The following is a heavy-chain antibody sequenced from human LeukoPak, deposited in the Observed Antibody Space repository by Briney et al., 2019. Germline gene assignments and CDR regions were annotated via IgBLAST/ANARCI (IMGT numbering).Heavy chain of an antibody. CDR1: GGSFSGYY. D-gene: IGHD2-15*01. J-gene: IGHJ4*02. CDR3: AEGYCSGGSCYSY. Sequence: SETLSLTCAVYGGSFSGYYGSWIRQPPGKGLEWIGEINHSGSTNYNPSLKSRVTISVDTSKNQFSLKLSSVTAADTAVYYCAEGYCSGGSCYSYWGQGTLVTVSS. V-gene: IGHV4-34*01. CDR2: INHSGST.